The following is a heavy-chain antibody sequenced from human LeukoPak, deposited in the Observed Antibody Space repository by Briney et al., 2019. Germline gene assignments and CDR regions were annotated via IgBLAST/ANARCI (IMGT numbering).Heavy chain of an antibody. CDR1: GFTFCSYE. V-gene: IGHV3-48*03. D-gene: IGHD6-13*01. CDR2: ISSSGRTF. Sequence: GVSLRLSCAASGFTFCSYEMNWVRQAPGNGLVGVSYISSSGRTFYYADSVKGRFTISRDNGKNSLYLQMNSLRVDDTAVYYCVRDRRGSSWFFDYWGQGALVTVSS. CDR3: VRDRRGSSWFFDY. J-gene: IGHJ4*02.